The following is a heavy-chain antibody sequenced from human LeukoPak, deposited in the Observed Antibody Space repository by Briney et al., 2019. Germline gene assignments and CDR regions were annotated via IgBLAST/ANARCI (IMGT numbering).Heavy chain of an antibody. D-gene: IGHD2-15*01. Sequence: GGSLRLSCAASGFTFSSYAMHWVRQAPGKGLEWVAVISYDGSNKYYADSVKGRFTISRDNAKNSLFLQMSSLRVEDMSVYYCARGVGLANYYYYMDVWGRGTTVTISS. V-gene: IGHV3-30*04. J-gene: IGHJ6*03. CDR1: GFTFSSYA. CDR2: ISYDGSNK. CDR3: ARGVGLANYYYYMDV.